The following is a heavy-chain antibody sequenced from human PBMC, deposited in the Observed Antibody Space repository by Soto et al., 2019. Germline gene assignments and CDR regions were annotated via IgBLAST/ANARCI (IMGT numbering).Heavy chain of an antibody. CDR2: MNADGSSA. CDR3: AKVGSSGWYDRWWFDS. CDR1: GFTFSSYW. J-gene: IGHJ5*01. D-gene: IGHD6-19*01. Sequence: EVQLVESGGGLVQPGGSLRLSCAASGFTFSSYWMHWVRQVPGKGLVWVSRMNADGSSASYADSVKGRFTISRDNAKNTLYLLMNSLRVEDTAVYFCAKVGSSGWYDRWWFDSWGQGTLVTVSS. V-gene: IGHV3-74*01.